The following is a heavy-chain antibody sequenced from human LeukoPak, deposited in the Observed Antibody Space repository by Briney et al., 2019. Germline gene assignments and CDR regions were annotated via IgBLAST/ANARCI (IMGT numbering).Heavy chain of an antibody. CDR3: ARGEPGVLRYFDWPHGADY. J-gene: IGHJ4*02. V-gene: IGHV1-2*02. CDR2: INPNSGGT. CDR1: GYTFTGYY. Sequence: ASVKVSCKASGYTFTGYYMHWVRQAPGQGLEWMGWINPNSGGTNYAQKFQGRVTMTRDTSISTAYMELSRLRSDDTAVYYCARGEPGVLRYFDWPHGADYWGQGTLVTVSS. D-gene: IGHD3-9*01.